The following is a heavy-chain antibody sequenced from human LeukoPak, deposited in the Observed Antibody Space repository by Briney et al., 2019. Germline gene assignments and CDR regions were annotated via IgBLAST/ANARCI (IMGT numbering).Heavy chain of an antibody. Sequence: GGSLRLSCAASGFTFSDYYMSWIRQAPGKGLEWVSYISTSGSTINYADSVKGRFTISRDNAKNSLYLQMNSLRAEDTAVYYCARDRGRRGITMRSDAFDIWGQGTMVTVSS. J-gene: IGHJ3*02. CDR2: ISTSGSTI. CDR3: ARDRGRRGITMRSDAFDI. D-gene: IGHD3-22*01. V-gene: IGHV3-11*01. CDR1: GFTFSDYY.